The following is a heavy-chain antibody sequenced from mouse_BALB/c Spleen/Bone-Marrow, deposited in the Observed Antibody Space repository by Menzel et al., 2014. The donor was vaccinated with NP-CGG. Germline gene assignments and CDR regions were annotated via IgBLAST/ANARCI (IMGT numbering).Heavy chain of an antibody. V-gene: IGHV5-17*02. Sequence: EVQLVGSGVGLVQPGGSRKLSCAASGFTFSSFGMHWVRQAPEKGLEWVAYISSGSSTIFYADTVKGRFTVSRDNPKNTLFLQMTSLRSEDTAMYFCTRGGNWDDFDSWGQGTPLTVSS. CDR3: TRGGNWDDFDS. CDR1: GFTFSSFG. J-gene: IGHJ2*01. D-gene: IGHD4-1*01. CDR2: ISSGSSTI.